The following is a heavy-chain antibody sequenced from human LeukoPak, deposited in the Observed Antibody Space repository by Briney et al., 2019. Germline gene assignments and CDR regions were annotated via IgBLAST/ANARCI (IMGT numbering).Heavy chain of an antibody. V-gene: IGHV1-2*02. Sequence: ASVKVSCKASGYTFRGNYIHWLRQAPGQGLEWMGWIDANNGDTRSAQKFQGRVTMSRDTSISTAYMDLSSLSPDDAAVYYCARDPSSVTLYFFDYWGQGTLVTVSS. J-gene: IGHJ4*02. D-gene: IGHD4-11*01. CDR3: ARDPSSVTLYFFDY. CDR1: GYTFRGNY. CDR2: IDANNGDT.